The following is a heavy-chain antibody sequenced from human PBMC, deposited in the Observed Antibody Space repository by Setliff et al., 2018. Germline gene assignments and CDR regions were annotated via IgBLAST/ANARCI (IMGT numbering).Heavy chain of an antibody. V-gene: IGHV1-46*01. J-gene: IGHJ6*03. CDR1: GYTFTNHY. Sequence: ASVKVSCKASGYTFTNHYMHWVRQAPGQGLEWMGMINPGGGSTTYAQKFQGRVTMTRDTSTSTVYMELSSLRTEDTAVNYCANEHGTTVTVDRRSSTDYRYYMDVWGKGTTVTVSS. D-gene: IGHD4-4*01. CDR3: ANEHGTTVTVDRRSSTDYRYYMDV. CDR2: INPGGGST.